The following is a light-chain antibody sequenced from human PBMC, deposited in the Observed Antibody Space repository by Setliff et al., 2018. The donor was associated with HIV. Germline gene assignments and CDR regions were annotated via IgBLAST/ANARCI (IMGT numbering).Light chain of an antibody. CDR1: SSDVRAYNY. CDR3: SSYSSSNTYVV. Sequence: QSALTQPASVSGSPGQSITISCTGTSSDVRAYNYDSWYQQHPGKAPKLMIYDVNKRPSGVSHRFSGSKSGNTASLTISGLQPEDEADYSCSSYSSSNTYVVFGGGTKVTVL. CDR2: DVN. V-gene: IGLV2-14*01. J-gene: IGLJ2*01.